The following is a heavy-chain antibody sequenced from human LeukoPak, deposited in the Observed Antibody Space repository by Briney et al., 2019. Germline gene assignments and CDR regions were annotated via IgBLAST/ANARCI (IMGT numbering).Heavy chain of an antibody. Sequence: SETLSLTCTVSGGSISSYYWSWIRQPPGKGLEWIRYIYYSGSTNYNPSLKSRVTISVDTSKNQFSLKLSSVTAADTAVYYCARDLLVRSGYYPPEYYYYGMDVWGQGTTVTVSS. J-gene: IGHJ6*02. V-gene: IGHV4-59*01. D-gene: IGHD3-22*01. CDR1: GGSISSYY. CDR3: ARDLLVRSGYYPPEYYYYGMDV. CDR2: IYYSGST.